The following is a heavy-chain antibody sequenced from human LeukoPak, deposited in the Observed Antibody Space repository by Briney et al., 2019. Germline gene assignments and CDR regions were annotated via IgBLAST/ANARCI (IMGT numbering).Heavy chain of an antibody. D-gene: IGHD6-19*01. Sequence: SETLSLTCTVSGGSISSSSYYWGWIRQPPGKGLEWIGSIYYSGSTYYNPSLKSRVTISVDTSKNQFSLKLSSVTAADTAVYYCARQSLAVAIDYWGQGTLVTVSS. CDR2: IYYSGST. J-gene: IGHJ4*02. CDR1: GGSISSSSYY. V-gene: IGHV4-39*01. CDR3: ARQSLAVAIDY.